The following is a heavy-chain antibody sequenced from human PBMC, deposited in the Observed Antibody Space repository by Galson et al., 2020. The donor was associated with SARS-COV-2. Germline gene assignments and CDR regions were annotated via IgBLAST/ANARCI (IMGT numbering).Heavy chain of an antibody. CDR2: IIPIFGTA. J-gene: IGHJ6*03. Sequence: SVKVSCKASGGTFSSYAISWVRQAPGQGLEWMGGIIPIFGTANYAQKFQGRVTITADESTSTAYMELSSLRSEDMAVYYCARGGWTTGTGYYYYMDVWGKGTTVTVSS. CDR3: ARGGWTTGTGYYYYMDV. CDR1: GGTFSSYA. D-gene: IGHD1-1*01. V-gene: IGHV1-69*13.